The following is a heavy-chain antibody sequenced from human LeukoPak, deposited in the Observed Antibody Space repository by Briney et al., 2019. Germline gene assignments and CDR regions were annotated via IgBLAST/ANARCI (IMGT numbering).Heavy chain of an antibody. V-gene: IGHV4-59*04. D-gene: IGHD1-26*01. CDR3: ARQGSGNYLSPVNY. CDR1: SGSISSYY. CDR2: IYYSGST. Sequence: PSETLSLTCTVSSGSISSYYWGWIRQPPGKGLEWIGTIYYSGSTYYNPSLKSRVTISVDTSKNQFSLKLSSVIAADTAVYYCARQGSGNYLSPVNYWGQGTLVTVSS. J-gene: IGHJ4*02.